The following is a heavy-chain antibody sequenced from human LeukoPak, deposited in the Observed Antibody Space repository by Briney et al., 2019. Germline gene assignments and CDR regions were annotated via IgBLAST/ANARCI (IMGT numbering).Heavy chain of an antibody. V-gene: IGHV3-7*03. Sequence: GGSLRLSCVGSGFTFGETWMSWVRQAPGKGLEWVANIKQDGRAKHYVDSVKGRFTISRDNSKNTLYLQMNSLRAEDTAVYYCAKSHSGYDLSGYWGQGTLVTVSS. CDR1: GFTFGETW. J-gene: IGHJ4*02. CDR2: IKQDGRAK. D-gene: IGHD5-12*01. CDR3: AKSHSGYDLSGY.